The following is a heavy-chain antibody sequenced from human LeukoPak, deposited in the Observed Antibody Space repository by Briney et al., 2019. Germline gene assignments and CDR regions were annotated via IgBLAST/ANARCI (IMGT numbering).Heavy chain of an antibody. J-gene: IGHJ4*02. D-gene: IGHD6-13*01. CDR3: AREKGIAAAGILDY. CDR2: IYTSGST. V-gene: IGHV4-4*07. CDR1: GGSISSYY. Sequence: SETLSLTCTVSGGSISSYYWSWIRQPAGKGLEWIGRIYTSGSTNYNPSLKSRVTMSVDTSKNQFSLKLSSVTAADTAVYYCAREKGIAAAGILDYWGQGTLVTVSS.